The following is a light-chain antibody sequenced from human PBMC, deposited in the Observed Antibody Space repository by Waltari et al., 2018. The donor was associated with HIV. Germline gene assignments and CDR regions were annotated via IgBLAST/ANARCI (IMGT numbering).Light chain of an antibody. CDR3: QQYYTVPPT. J-gene: IGKJ4*01. CDR2: WAS. Sequence: DIVMTQSPDSLTVSLGERATINCTSSRTVFYSSDNQNYLAWYLQRPGQSPKVLIFWASTRAFGVSDRFRGSGSGPHFSLTLSSLQADDVGIYYCQQYYTVPPTFGGGTKVEL. V-gene: IGKV4-1*01. CDR1: RTVFYSSDNQNY.